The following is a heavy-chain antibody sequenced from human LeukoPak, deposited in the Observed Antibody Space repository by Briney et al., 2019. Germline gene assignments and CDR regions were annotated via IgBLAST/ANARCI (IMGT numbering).Heavy chain of an antibody. CDR1: GGSFSGYY. CDR2: INHSGST. J-gene: IGHJ4*02. Sequence: PSETLSLTCAVYGGSFSGYYWSWIRQPPGKGLEWIGEINHSGSTNYNPSLKSRVTISVDTSKNQFSLKLSSVTAADTAVYYCARAGRQWLVAYDYWGQGTLVTVSS. V-gene: IGHV4-34*01. D-gene: IGHD6-19*01. CDR3: ARAGRQWLVAYDY.